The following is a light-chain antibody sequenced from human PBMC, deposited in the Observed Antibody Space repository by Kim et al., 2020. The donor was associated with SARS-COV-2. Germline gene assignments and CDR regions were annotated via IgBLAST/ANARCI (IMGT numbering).Light chain of an antibody. Sequence: QSALTQPASVSGSLGQSITISCTGTSSDVGGHNFVCWYQQLPGKAPKLMIYDVSSRPSGVSNRFSGSKSGNTASLTISGLQAEDEADYYCSSYTSSSTWVFGGGTKLTVL. CDR3: SSYTSSSTWV. V-gene: IGLV2-14*03. J-gene: IGLJ3*02. CDR2: DVS. CDR1: SSDVGGHNF.